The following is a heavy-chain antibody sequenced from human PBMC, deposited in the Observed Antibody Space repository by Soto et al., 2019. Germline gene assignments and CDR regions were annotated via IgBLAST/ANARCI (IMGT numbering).Heavy chain of an antibody. CDR3: VQSRCGGDCLEIYSSHAYNGLDV. Sequence: QVTLKESGPTLVKPTQTLTLTCTVSGLSLRTTGVGVGWVRQPPGKALEGLALLYWDDDRRYSPSLRSRPTIAKDTSEKQVVLTMTNIDTVDTATYYCVQSRCGGDCLEIYSSHAYNGLDVWGQGTTVTVSS. D-gene: IGHD2-21*02. V-gene: IGHV2-5*02. CDR1: GLSLRTTGVG. J-gene: IGHJ6*02. CDR2: LYWDDDR.